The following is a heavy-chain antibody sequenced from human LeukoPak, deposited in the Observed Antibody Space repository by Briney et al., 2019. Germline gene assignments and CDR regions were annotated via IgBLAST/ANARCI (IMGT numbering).Heavy chain of an antibody. Sequence: SETLSLTCTVSGGSISSYYWSWIRQPAGKGLEWIGHTYTSGNTNYNPSLKSRVTMSVGTSKNQFSLKLSSVTAADTAVYYCARLGFGDYPFDYWGQGTLVTVSS. D-gene: IGHD4-17*01. J-gene: IGHJ4*02. V-gene: IGHV4-4*07. CDR1: GGSISSYY. CDR3: ARLGFGDYPFDY. CDR2: TYTSGNT.